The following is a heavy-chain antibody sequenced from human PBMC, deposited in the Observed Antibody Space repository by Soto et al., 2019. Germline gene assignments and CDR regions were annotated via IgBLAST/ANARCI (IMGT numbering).Heavy chain of an antibody. D-gene: IGHD2-2*01. Sequence: QLQLQESGPRLVKPSETLSLTCSVSGGSISSSSYSWGWIRQPPGKGLEWIGTIYYSGSTHYNQSLEGRVAISADPPNNQLSLRLSSVSAADTAVYYCGRQPGHCGSTTCFGYYSVDVWGQGTTVTVS. CDR1: GGSISSSSYS. V-gene: IGHV4-39*01. CDR3: GRQPGHCGSTTCFGYYSVDV. J-gene: IGHJ6*02. CDR2: IYYSGST.